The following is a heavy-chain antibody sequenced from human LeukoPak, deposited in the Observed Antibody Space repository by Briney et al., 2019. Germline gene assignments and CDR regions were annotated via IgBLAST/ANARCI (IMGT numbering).Heavy chain of an antibody. J-gene: IGHJ4*02. CDR1: GFTFSSYA. CDR3: AKDSLAAAGNGPHPY. V-gene: IGHV3-23*01. Sequence: GGSLRLSCAASGFTFSSYAMSWVRPAPGKGLEWVSAISGSGGSTYYADSVKGRFTISRDNSKNTLYLQMNSLRAEDTAVYYCAKDSLAAAGNGPHPYWGQGTLVTVSS. CDR2: ISGSGGST. D-gene: IGHD6-13*01.